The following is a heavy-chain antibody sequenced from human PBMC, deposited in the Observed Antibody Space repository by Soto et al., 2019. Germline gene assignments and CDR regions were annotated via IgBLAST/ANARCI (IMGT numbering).Heavy chain of an antibody. V-gene: IGHV4-31*03. CDR2: IYVTGAV. CDR3: ERIRIATNKYKWFDP. Sequence: SETLSLTCSVSGAALNSGNYYWSWIRQVPGKGLEWNGHIYVTGAVDYNPSLRDRITISQDTSERQFSLNLRLVTAADTAVYYCERIRIATNKYKWFDPWGQGTLVTVYS. J-gene: IGHJ5*02. CDR1: GAALNSGNYY. D-gene: IGHD2-21*01.